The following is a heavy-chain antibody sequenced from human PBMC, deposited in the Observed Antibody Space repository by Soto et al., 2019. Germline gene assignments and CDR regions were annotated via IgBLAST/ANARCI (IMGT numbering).Heavy chain of an antibody. Sequence: SETLSLTCTVSGGSISSSNYYWGWIRQPPGKGLAWIGTIFYGGSTFYNPSLKSRVTISVDTSKNQFSLKLSSVTAADTAVYYCARRAGYCSGGNCHFDFWGQGTLVTVSS. D-gene: IGHD2-15*01. CDR3: ARRAGYCSGGNCHFDF. CDR1: GGSISSSNYY. J-gene: IGHJ4*02. V-gene: IGHV4-39*01. CDR2: IFYGGST.